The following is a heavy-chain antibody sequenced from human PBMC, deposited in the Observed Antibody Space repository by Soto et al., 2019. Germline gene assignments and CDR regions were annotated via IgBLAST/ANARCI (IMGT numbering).Heavy chain of an antibody. Sequence: LSLTCAASGFTVSSNYMSWVRQAPGKGLEWVSVIYSGGSTYYADSVKGRFTISRHNSKNTLYLQMNSLRAEDTAVYYCARVSGDTAMIYGMDVWGQGTTVTVSS. V-gene: IGHV3-66*01. J-gene: IGHJ6*02. D-gene: IGHD5-18*01. CDR3: ARVSGDTAMIYGMDV. CDR2: IYSGGST. CDR1: GFTVSSNY.